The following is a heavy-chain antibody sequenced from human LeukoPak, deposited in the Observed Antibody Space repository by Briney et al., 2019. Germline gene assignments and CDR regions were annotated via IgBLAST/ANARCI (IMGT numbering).Heavy chain of an antibody. CDR3: VKFPDW. V-gene: IGHV3-64D*09. D-gene: IGHD3/OR15-3a*01. J-gene: IGHJ4*02. CDR1: GFTFSTFA. CDR2: ISSIGGGT. Sequence: PGGSLRLSCSASGFTFSTFAMHWVRQAPGKGLEYISTISSIGGGTDYADSVKGRFTISRDNSKNTLFLQMSSLRAEDTAVYYCVKFPDWWGQGTLVTVSS.